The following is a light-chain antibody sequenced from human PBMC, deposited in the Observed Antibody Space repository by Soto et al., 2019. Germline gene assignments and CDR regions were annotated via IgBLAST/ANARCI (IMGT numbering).Light chain of an antibody. CDR2: DDS. CDR1: NIGSQS. V-gene: IGLV3-21*02. CDR3: QVWDSSSDHYV. Sequence: SYELTQPPSVSVAPGQTARITCGGANIGSQSEHWYQQKPGQAPALVVYDDSDRPSGIPERFSGSNSGNTATLTISRFEAGDEADYYCQVWDSSSDHYVFGTGTKLTVL. J-gene: IGLJ1*01.